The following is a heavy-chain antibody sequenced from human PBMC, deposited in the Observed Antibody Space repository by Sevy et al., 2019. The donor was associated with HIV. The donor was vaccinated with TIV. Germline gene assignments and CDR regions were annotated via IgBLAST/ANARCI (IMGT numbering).Heavy chain of an antibody. Sequence: GGSLRLSCAASGFTFSSYAVSWVRQAPGKGLEWVSAISGSGGSTYYADSVKGRFTISRDNSKNTLYLQMNSLRAEDTAVYYCAKVGSGKIVVVPSAAFDIWGQGTMVTVSS. V-gene: IGHV3-23*01. CDR3: AKVGSGKIVVVPSAAFDI. CDR1: GFTFSSYA. D-gene: IGHD2-2*01. J-gene: IGHJ3*02. CDR2: ISGSGGST.